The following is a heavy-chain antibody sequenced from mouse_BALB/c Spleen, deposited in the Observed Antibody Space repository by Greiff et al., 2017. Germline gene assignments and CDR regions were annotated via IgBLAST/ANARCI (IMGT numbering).Heavy chain of an antibody. CDR2: ISNYYGDA. J-gene: IGHJ2*01. CDR3: AKEGSGSSLYFDY. CDR1: GYTFTDYA. Sequence: QVQLQQSGPELVKPGASVKISCKGSGYTFTDYAMHWVKQSHAKSLEWIGVISNYYGDASYNQKFKGKATMTVDKSSSTAYMELARLTSEDSAIYYCAKEGSGSSLYFDYWGQGTTLTVSS. D-gene: IGHD1-1*01. V-gene: IGHV1-67*01.